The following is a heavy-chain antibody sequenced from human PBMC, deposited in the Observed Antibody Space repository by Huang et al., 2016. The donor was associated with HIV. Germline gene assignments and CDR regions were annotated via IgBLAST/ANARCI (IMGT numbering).Heavy chain of an antibody. CDR3: ARDKEAGTPFFDP. CDR2: INGDGLT. V-gene: IGHV1-3*01. CDR1: GFNFLTYA. D-gene: IGHD6-19*01. J-gene: IGHJ5*02. Sequence: QVQLVQSGAEVEKPGASVNLSCKASGFNFLTYALHWVRQAPGQRLEWMGWINGDGLTKYSQKFQGRVTSTRDRAASTVYVDFKSLTYEDTAVYYCARDKEAGTPFFDPWGQGTVVTVSS.